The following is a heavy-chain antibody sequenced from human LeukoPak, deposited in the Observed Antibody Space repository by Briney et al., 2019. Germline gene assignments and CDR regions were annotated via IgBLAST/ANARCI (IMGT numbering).Heavy chain of an antibody. V-gene: IGHV3-21*01. CDR2: ISSSSSYI. J-gene: IGHJ3*02. CDR1: GFTFSSYS. D-gene: IGHD1-1*01. CDR3: ARVSIDDDDAFDI. Sequence: GGSLRLSCAASGFTFSSYSMNWVRQAPGKGLEWVSSISSSSSYIYYADSVKGRFTISRDNAKNSLYLQMNSLRAEDTAVYYCARVSIDDDDAFDIWGQGTMVTVSS.